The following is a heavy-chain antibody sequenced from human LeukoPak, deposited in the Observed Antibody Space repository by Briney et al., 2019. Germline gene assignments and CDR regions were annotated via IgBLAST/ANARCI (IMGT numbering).Heavy chain of an antibody. Sequence: SETLSLTCTVSGGSISSSSHYWGWIRQPPGKGLEWIGSIYYSGSTYYNPSLKSRVTISVDTSKNQFSLKLSSVTAADTAVYYCAREIGDRGAFDIWGQGTMVTVSS. D-gene: IGHD3-10*01. CDR3: AREIGDRGAFDI. V-gene: IGHV4-39*01. CDR2: IYYSGST. CDR1: GGSISSSSHY. J-gene: IGHJ3*02.